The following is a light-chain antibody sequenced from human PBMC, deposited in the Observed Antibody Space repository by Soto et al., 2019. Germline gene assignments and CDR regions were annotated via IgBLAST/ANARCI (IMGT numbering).Light chain of an antibody. CDR1: QSILDRSKNKYY. CDR3: QQYFTSPWT. Sequence: DIVMTQSPDSLAVSLGERATFNCKSSQSILDRSKNKYYLAWYQQKSGQPPKLLIYWASLREPGVRDRFTGSGSGTDFTLTISSLQAEDVAVYYCQQYFTSPWTFGQGTKVDIK. J-gene: IGKJ1*01. V-gene: IGKV4-1*01. CDR2: WAS.